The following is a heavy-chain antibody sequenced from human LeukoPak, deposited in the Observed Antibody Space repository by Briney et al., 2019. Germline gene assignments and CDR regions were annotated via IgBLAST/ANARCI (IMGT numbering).Heavy chain of an antibody. V-gene: IGHV4-59*01. CDR1: GGSISSYY. Sequence: PSETLSLTCTVSGGSISSYYWSWIRQPPGKGLEWIGYIYYSGSTNYNPSLKSRVTISVDTSKNQFSLKLSSVTAADTAVYYCARDRGVAVAGLNLWGQGTLVTVSS. D-gene: IGHD6-19*01. CDR3: ARDRGVAVAGLNL. J-gene: IGHJ5*02. CDR2: IYYSGST.